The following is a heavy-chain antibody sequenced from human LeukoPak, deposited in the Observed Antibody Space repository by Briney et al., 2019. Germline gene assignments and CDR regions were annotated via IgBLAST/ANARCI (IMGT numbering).Heavy chain of an antibody. D-gene: IGHD6-6*01. CDR3: ARYSSSSAAGWFDP. CDR1: VGSISSGGYY. Sequence: SQTLSLTCTLSVGSISSGGYYCSWIRQHPGKGLEWIGYIYYSVSTYYNPSLKSRVTISVDTSKNQFSLKLSSVTAADTAVYYCARYSSSSAAGWFDPWGQGTLVTVSS. J-gene: IGHJ5*02. V-gene: IGHV4-31*03. CDR2: IYYSVST.